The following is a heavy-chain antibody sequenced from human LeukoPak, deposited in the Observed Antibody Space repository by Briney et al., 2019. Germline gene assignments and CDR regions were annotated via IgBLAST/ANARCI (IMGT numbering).Heavy chain of an antibody. CDR2: IYYSGTT. CDR3: ARRPDDYYYYYLDV. Sequence: SETLSLTCTVSGGSINNYYWSWIRQPPGKGLESIEYIYYSGTTNYNPSLKSRVTISVDTSKNQISLKLTSVTAADTAVYYCARRPDDYYYYYLDVWGKGTTVTVSS. D-gene: IGHD6-6*01. J-gene: IGHJ6*03. V-gene: IGHV4-59*01. CDR1: GGSINNYY.